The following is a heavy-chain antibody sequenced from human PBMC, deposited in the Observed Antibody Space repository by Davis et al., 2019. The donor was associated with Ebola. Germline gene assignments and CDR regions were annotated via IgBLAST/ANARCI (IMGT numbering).Heavy chain of an antibody. V-gene: IGHV4-34*01. CDR3: ARYCSSNTCNLFDF. Sequence: SQTLSLTCAVSGGSFSGYYWTWIRQPPGKGLEWIGEIDHSGRTTWNASLKSRVTISVDTSKNQFSLKLTSVTAADTAVYYCARYCSSNTCNLFDFWGQGSLVTVSS. J-gene: IGHJ5*01. CDR1: GGSFSGYY. CDR2: IDHSGRT. D-gene: IGHD2-2*01.